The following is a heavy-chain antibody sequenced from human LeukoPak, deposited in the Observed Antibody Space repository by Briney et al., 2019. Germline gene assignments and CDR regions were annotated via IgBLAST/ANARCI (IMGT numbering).Heavy chain of an antibody. CDR1: GFTFSTYA. V-gene: IGHV3-23*01. D-gene: IGHD3-22*01. CDR2: ISGSGDTT. Sequence: GGSLRLSCAASGFTFSTYAMGWVRQAPGEGLEWVSSISGSGDTTYYADSVKGRSTISSDKSRNTLYLQMNSLRVEDTAVYYCAKGSRDSTSYCFDYWGQGTLVTVSS. CDR3: AKGSRDSTSYCFDY. J-gene: IGHJ4*02.